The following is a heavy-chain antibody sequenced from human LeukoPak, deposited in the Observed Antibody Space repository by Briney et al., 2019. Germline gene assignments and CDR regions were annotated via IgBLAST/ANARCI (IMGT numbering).Heavy chain of an antibody. Sequence: ASVKVSCKASGYTFTSYGISWVRQAPGQGLEWMGWISAYNGNTNYAQKLQGRVTMTTDTSTSTAYMELRSLRSEDTAVYYCARAYRGYYDSSGYYFGYWGQGTLVTVSS. CDR2: ISAYNGNT. CDR1: GYTFTSYG. J-gene: IGHJ4*02. D-gene: IGHD3-22*01. V-gene: IGHV1-18*01. CDR3: ARAYRGYYDSSGYYFGY.